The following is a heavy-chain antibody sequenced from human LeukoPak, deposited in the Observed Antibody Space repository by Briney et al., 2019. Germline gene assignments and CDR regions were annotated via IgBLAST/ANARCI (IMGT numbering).Heavy chain of an antibody. J-gene: IGHJ6*02. Sequence: TGGSLRLSCAASGFNLSDYYMTWIRQAPGKGLEWVSYISRSDSTIYYADSVKGRFTISRDNAKNSLYLQMNSLRAEDTAVYYCAREKRIQLWSDYYYYGMDVWGQGTTVTVSS. V-gene: IGHV3-11*01. CDR1: GFNLSDYY. CDR2: ISRSDSTI. D-gene: IGHD5-18*01. CDR3: AREKRIQLWSDYYYYGMDV.